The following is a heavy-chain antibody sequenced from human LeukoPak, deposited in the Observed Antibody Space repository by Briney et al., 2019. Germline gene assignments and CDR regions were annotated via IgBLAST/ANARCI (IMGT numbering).Heavy chain of an antibody. J-gene: IGHJ4*02. CDR2: IYYSGST. V-gene: IGHV4-59*01. CDR1: GGSISSYY. Sequence: SETLSLTCTVSGGSISSYYWSWIRQPPGKGLEWIGYIYYSGSTNYNPSLKSRVTISVDTSKNQFSLKLSSVTAADTAVYYCARGWLTTVTTFDYWGQGTLVTVSS. CDR3: ARGWLTTVTTFDY. D-gene: IGHD4-17*01.